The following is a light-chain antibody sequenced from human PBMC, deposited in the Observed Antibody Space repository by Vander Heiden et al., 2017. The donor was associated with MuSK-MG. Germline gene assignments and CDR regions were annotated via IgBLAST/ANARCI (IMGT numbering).Light chain of an antibody. Sequence: DIQMTQSPSSLSASVGDRVTITCQASQDISNYLNWYQQKPGKAPKLLIYDASNLETGVPSRFSGSGSGTDFTFTISSLQPEDLATYSCQQDGNLPVTFGQGTKMEIK. CDR3: QQDGNLPVT. CDR1: QDISNY. CDR2: DAS. V-gene: IGKV1-33*01. J-gene: IGKJ2*01.